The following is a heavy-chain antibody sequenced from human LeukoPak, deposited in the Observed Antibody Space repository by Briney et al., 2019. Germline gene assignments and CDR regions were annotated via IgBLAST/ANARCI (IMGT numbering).Heavy chain of an antibody. CDR1: GFPLSSYS. Sequence: PGGSLRLSCVASGFPLSSYSINWVRQAPGKGLEWVSYISSSGSAIYYVDSVKGRFTVSGDNAKNSLFLQMNSPRAEDTAVYYCVRVKGSYFDYWGQGALVTVSS. V-gene: IGHV3-48*01. CDR3: VRVKGSYFDY. J-gene: IGHJ4*02. D-gene: IGHD2-15*01. CDR2: ISSSGSAI.